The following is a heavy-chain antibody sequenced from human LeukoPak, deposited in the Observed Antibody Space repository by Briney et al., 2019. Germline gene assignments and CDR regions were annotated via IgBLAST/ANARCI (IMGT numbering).Heavy chain of an antibody. Sequence: PGRSLRLSCAASGFTFSSYAMYWVRQSPGKGLEWVAVISYDGSNKYYADSVKGRFTISRDNSKNTLYLQMNSLRAEDTALYYCARERSFNYGTHYGRHVWGQGTTVTVS. CDR2: ISYDGSNK. V-gene: IGHV3-30*04. J-gene: IGHJ6*02. CDR3: ARERSFNYGTHYGRHV. CDR1: GFTFSSYA. D-gene: IGHD1-26*01.